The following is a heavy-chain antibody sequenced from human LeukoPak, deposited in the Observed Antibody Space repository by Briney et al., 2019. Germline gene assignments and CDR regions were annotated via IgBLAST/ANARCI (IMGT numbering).Heavy chain of an antibody. CDR3: ARRGSGYYDSREAFNM. D-gene: IGHD3-22*01. V-gene: IGHV1-2*06. CDR2: INPNSGGT. J-gene: IGHJ3*02. CDR1: GYTFIAYY. Sequence: ASVKVSCKASGYTFIAYYIHWLRQAPGQGLEWMGRINPNSGGTNYAQKFQGRVTMTRDTSITTAYMELNSLTSDDTAVYYCARRGSGYYDSREAFNMWGQGTMVTVSS.